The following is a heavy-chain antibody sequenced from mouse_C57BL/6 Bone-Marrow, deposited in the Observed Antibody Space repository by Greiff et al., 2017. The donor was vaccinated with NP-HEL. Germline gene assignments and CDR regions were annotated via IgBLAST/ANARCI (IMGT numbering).Heavy chain of an antibody. CDR3: ARDPSLGFAY. J-gene: IGHJ3*01. D-gene: IGHD2-10*02. CDR1: GFTFSSYA. V-gene: IGHV5-4*01. Sequence: EVQGVESGGGLVKPGGSLKLSRAASGFTFSSYAMSWVRQTPEKRLEWVATISDGGSYTYYPDNVKGRFTISRDNAKNNLYLQMSHLKSEDTAMYYCARDPSLGFAYWGQGTLVTVSA. CDR2: ISDGGSYT.